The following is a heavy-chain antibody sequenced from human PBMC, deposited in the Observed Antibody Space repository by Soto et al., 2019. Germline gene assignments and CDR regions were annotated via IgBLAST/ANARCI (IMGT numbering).Heavy chain of an antibody. J-gene: IGHJ5*02. CDR1: GFTFSDHY. CDR2: TRNKANSYTT. CDR3: ASSYDSSGYSPLDP. D-gene: IGHD3-22*01. Sequence: GGSLRLSCAASGFTFSDHYMDWVRQAPGKGLEWVGRTRNKANSYTTEYAASVKGRFTISRDDSKNSLYLQMNSLKTEDTAVYYCASSYDSSGYSPLDPWGQGTLVTVSS. V-gene: IGHV3-72*01.